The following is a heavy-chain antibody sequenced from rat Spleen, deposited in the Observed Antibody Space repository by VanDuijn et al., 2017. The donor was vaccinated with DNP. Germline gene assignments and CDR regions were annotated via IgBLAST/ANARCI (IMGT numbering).Heavy chain of an antibody. CDR2: ISYDGSST. V-gene: IGHV5-7*01. J-gene: IGHJ2*01. CDR1: GFTFSDYN. D-gene: IGHD1-11*01. Sequence: EVQLVESGGGLVQPGRSLKLSCAASGFTFSDYNMAWVRQSPEKGLEWVATISYDGSSTYYRDSVKGRFTISRDNAKSSLYLQMNSLRSEDMATYYCARRNGGRYFDYWGQGVMVTVSS. CDR3: ARRNGGRYFDY.